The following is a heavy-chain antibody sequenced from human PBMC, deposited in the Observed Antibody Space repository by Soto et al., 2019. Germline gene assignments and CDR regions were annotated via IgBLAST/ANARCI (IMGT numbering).Heavy chain of an antibody. CDR2: IWYDGSNK. Sequence: RGALRVSCASSDFTLSTYGMHWLRQAPGKGLDCAALIWYDGSNKYYADSGKGRFTISRDNSKNTLYLQMNSLSADDTAVYYCAREGGYCRGGSCYTSYYYGMDVWGQGTPVTVSS. CDR1: DFTLSTYG. J-gene: IGHJ6*01. V-gene: IGHV3-33*01. CDR3: AREGGYCRGGSCYTSYYYGMDV. D-gene: IGHD2-15*01.